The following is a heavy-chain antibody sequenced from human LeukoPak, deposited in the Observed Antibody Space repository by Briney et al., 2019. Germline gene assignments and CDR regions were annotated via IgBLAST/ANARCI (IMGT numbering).Heavy chain of an antibody. V-gene: IGHV4-59*01. D-gene: IGHD3-10*01. J-gene: IGHJ6*03. CDR1: GGSISSYY. Sequence: PSETLSLTCTVSGGSISSYYWSWIRQPPGKGLEWIGYIYYSGGTNYNPSLKSRVTISVDTSKNQFSLKLSSVTAADTAVYYCARGVLLWFGETLYYYYMDVWGKGTTVTISS. CDR3: ARGVLLWFGETLYYYYMDV. CDR2: IYYSGGT.